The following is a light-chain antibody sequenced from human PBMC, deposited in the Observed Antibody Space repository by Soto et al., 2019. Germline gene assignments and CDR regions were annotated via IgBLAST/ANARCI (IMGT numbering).Light chain of an antibody. CDR3: AAWDDSLRVVL. V-gene: IGLV1-44*01. J-gene: IGLJ2*01. CDR1: SSNVGSNT. Sequence: QSVLTQPPSASGTPGQRVTISCSGSSSNVGSNTVSWYQQLPGTAPKVLVFGTNLRPSGVPDRFSASKSGTSGSLTISGLRFEDEADYYCAAWDDSLRVVLFGGGTKLTVL. CDR2: GTN.